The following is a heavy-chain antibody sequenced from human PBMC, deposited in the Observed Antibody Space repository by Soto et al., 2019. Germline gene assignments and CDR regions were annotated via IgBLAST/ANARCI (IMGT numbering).Heavy chain of an antibody. CDR1: GGSFSDYL. D-gene: IGHD3-16*01. Sequence: LSLTCTVYGGSFSDYLWSWIRQSPGKGLEWIGEINDSGSTNYNSFLKGRVTISLGTSKNQSSLKLRFVTAADTAVYYCARTESRSYYYSGMDIWGQGTTVTVSS. V-gene: IGHV4-34*01. CDR2: INDSGST. J-gene: IGHJ6*01. CDR3: ARTESRSYYYSGMDI.